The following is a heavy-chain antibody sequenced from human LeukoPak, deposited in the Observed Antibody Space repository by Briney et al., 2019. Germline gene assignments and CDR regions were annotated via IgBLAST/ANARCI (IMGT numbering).Heavy chain of an antibody. V-gene: IGHV1-18*01. D-gene: IGHD3-3*01. CDR1: GYTFTSYG. CDR2: ISAYNGNT. CDR3: ARDVRGRNYDFWSGYYTAHVDY. J-gene: IGHJ4*02. Sequence: GASVKVSCKASGYTFTSYGISWVRQAPGQGLEWMGWISAYNGNTNYAQKLQGRVTMTTDTSTSTAYMELRSLRSDDTAVYYCARDVRGRNYDFWSGYYTAHVDYWGQGTLVTVSS.